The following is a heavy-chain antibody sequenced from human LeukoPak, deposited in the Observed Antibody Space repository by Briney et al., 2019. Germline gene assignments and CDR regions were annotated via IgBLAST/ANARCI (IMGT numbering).Heavy chain of an antibody. CDR2: ISPDSNFM. D-gene: IGHD1-26*01. J-gene: IGHJ5*02. CDR1: GFPFSIDG. V-gene: IGHV3-21*01. CDR3: ANFQTVGVKPFEH. Sequence: GGSLRLSFAASGFPFSIDGMNWVRQAPGKGLEWVSSISPDSNFMPQPESVKGRFTISRDNAKNSLYLQMESLRVEDTAVYYCANFQTVGVKPFEHWGQGTLVTVSS.